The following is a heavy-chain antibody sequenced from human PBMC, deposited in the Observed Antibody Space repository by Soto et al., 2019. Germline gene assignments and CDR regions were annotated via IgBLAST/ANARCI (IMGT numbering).Heavy chain of an antibody. D-gene: IGHD4-4*01. J-gene: IGHJ6*03. Sequence: QMQLVQSGAEVKKPGASVKVSCNASGYTFTSYDINWVRQATGQGLEWMGWMNPNSGNTGYAQKFQGRVTMTRNTSISTAYMELSSLRSEDTAVYYCARGLDYSNYYYMDVWGKGTTVTVSS. CDR3: ARGLDYSNYYYMDV. CDR1: GYTFTSYD. V-gene: IGHV1-8*01. CDR2: MNPNSGNT.